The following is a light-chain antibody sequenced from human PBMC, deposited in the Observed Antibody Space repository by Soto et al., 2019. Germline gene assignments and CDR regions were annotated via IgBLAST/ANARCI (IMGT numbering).Light chain of an antibody. V-gene: IGKV1-5*01. CDR2: DAS. Sequence: DIQMTQSPSTLSASVGDRVTITCRASQSISSWLAWYQQKPGKAPNLLIYDASILQSGVPSRFSGSGSGTEFTLPITSPQPDYFATYYCQHYNSYPWTFGQGTKVEIK. CDR1: QSISSW. CDR3: QHYNSYPWT. J-gene: IGKJ1*01.